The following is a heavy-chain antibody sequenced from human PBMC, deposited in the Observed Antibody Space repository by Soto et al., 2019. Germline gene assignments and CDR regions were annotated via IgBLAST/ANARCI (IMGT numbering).Heavy chain of an antibody. J-gene: IGHJ6*02. Sequence: QVQLVESGGGVVQPGRSLRLYCAASGFTFSSYGMHWVRQAPGKGLEWVAVISYDGRNKYYADSVKGRFIISRENCKNTLSLLMTKLRGEDQAVYYCAKAAQVMVRFRASEYYGMDVWGQGTTVTVSS. CDR3: AKAAQVMVRFRASEYYGMDV. V-gene: IGHV3-30*18. CDR2: ISYDGRNK. CDR1: GFTFSSYG. D-gene: IGHD5-18*01.